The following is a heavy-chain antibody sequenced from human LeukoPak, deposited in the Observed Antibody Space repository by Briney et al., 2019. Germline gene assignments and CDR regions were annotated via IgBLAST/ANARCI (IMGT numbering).Heavy chain of an antibody. Sequence: GGSLRLSCAASGFTFSGFAMSWVRRPPGKGLEWVSGISGSGDNTLYADAVKGRFTISRDNSKNTLYLEMNSLRAEDTAIYYCAKMKGHPLPKYYMDVWGQGTTVTVS. CDR3: AKMKGHPLPKYYMDV. CDR2: ISGSGDNT. J-gene: IGHJ6*03. CDR1: GFTFSGFA. V-gene: IGHV3-23*01.